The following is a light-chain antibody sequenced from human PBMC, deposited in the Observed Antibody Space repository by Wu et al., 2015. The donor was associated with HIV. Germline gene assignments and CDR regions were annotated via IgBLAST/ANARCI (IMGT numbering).Light chain of an antibody. V-gene: IGKV3-20*01. CDR3: QFYGHSLL. J-gene: IGKJ4*01. CDR2: GAS. Sequence: EIVLTQSPGTLSLSPGERATLSCRASQSVSSSYLAWYQQKPGQAPRLLIYGASSRATGIPDRFSGSGSGTDFTLTISRLEPEDFAVYYCQFYGHSLLFGGGPRWRSN. CDR1: QSVSSSY.